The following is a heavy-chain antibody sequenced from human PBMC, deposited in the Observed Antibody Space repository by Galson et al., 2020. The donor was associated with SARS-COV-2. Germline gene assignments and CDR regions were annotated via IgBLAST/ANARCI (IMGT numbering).Heavy chain of an antibody. CDR2: IDSDGSGI. D-gene: IGHD3-10*01. CDR3: ARLTVVYGMDG. J-gene: IGHJ6*02. V-gene: IGHV3-74*01. Sequence: GESLKISCAASGFTFSSYWMHWVRQVPGKGLVWVSRIDSDGSGITYADSVKGRFTISRDNAKNTLYLQMNSLRAEDTAVYYCARLTVVYGMDGWGQGTTVTVSS. CDR1: GFTFSSYW.